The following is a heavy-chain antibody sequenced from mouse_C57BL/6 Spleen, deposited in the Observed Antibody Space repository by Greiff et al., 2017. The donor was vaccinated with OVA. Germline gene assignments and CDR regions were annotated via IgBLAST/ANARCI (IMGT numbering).Heavy chain of an antibody. D-gene: IGHD1-1*01. V-gene: IGHV1-52*01. J-gene: IGHJ3*01. CDR1: GYTFTRYW. CDR2: IDPSDSEP. CDR3: ARTSSSSPWFAY. Sequence: QVQLQQPGAALVRPGSSVKLSCKASGYTFTRYWMPWVKQRPIQGLEWIGNIDPSDSEPHYNQKFKDKATLTVDKSSSTAYMQLSSLTSVDSAVYYCARTSSSSPWFAYWGQGTLVTVSA.